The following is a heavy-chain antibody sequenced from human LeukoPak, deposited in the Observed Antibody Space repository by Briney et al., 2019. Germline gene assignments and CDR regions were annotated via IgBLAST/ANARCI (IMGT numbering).Heavy chain of an antibody. CDR1: GYTFTSNY. D-gene: IGHD3-16*01. CDR2: INPSGGSP. V-gene: IGHV1-46*01. CDR3: ARAGGDTVMSY. J-gene: IGHJ4*02. Sequence: GASVKVSCKAFGYTFTSNYMHWVRQAPGQGLEWMGIINPSGGSPSYAQKFRGRVTMTRDMSTSTVYMELSSLRSEDTAVYYCARAGGDTVMSYWGQGILVTVSS.